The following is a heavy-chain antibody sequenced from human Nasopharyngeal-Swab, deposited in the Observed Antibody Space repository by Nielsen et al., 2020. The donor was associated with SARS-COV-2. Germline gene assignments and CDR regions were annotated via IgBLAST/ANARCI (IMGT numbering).Heavy chain of an antibody. CDR3: ARRRTYATFDY. J-gene: IGHJ4*02. CDR1: GFKFESYW. CDR2: IKQDGSET. V-gene: IGHV3-7*02. D-gene: IGHD2-8*01. Sequence: GGSLRLSCAASGFKFESYWMSWVRQVPGKGLEWVATIKQDGSETSYVDSVRGRFTISRDNGKNSLYLQMNSLRVGDTAVYYCARRRTYATFDYRGQGDLVTVSS.